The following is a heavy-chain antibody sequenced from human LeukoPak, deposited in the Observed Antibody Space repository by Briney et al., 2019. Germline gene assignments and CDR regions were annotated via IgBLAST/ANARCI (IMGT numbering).Heavy chain of an antibody. V-gene: IGHV3-21*01. J-gene: IGHJ4*02. CDR1: GFSFRTYY. Sequence: GGSLTLSCPASGFSFRTYYVNWVRQAPPQGLEWVSCISSSSTYIYYADSVRGRFAISRDNAKNSLYLQMNSLRADDTAVYYCVRENHGSFDYWGQGSLVTVSS. D-gene: IGHD1-14*01. CDR3: VRENHGSFDY. CDR2: ISSSSTYI.